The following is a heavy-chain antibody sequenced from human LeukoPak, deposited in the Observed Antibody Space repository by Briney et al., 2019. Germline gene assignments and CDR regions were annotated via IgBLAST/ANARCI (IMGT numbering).Heavy chain of an antibody. CDR1: GDSISSSSYY. CDR2: VYYSGSA. D-gene: IGHD3-10*01. CDR3: AREGNYYGSGSYHWFDI. Sequence: SETLSLTCTDSGDSISSSSYYWGWIRQPPGNGLEWLGSVYYSGSASYHPSLKTRLTISVDTSKKQFSLELNSVTAADPAVYYCAREGNYYGSGSYHWFDIWGQGTLVTVSS. J-gene: IGHJ5*02. V-gene: IGHV4-39*07.